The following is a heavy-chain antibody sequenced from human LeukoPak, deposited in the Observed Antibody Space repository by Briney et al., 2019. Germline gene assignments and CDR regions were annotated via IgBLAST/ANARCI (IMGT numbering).Heavy chain of an antibody. Sequence: SETLSLTCSVSGGSISSYYWSWIRQPPGKGLEWIGYISYSGSTNYNPSLKSRLIMSVDLPENHISLKLASGTAADTAVYYCAREGGFYRPLDYSGQGTLVTVSS. CDR1: GGSISSYY. CDR3: AREGGFYRPLDY. J-gene: IGHJ4*02. V-gene: IGHV4-59*12. D-gene: IGHD3-3*01. CDR2: ISYSGST.